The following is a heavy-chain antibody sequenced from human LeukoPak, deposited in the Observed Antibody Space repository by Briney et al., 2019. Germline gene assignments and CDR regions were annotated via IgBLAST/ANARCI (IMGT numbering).Heavy chain of an antibody. CDR1: GFTFSSYA. CDR2: ISGSGGST. CDR3: AKRSSAGYYDSGGNAFDI. D-gene: IGHD3-22*01. J-gene: IGHJ3*02. Sequence: GGSLRLSCAASGFTFSSYAVSWVRQAPGKGLEWVSAISGSGGSTYYADSVKGRFTISRDNSKNTLYLQMNSLRAEDTAVYYCAKRSSAGYYDSGGNAFDIWGQGTMVTVSS. V-gene: IGHV3-23*01.